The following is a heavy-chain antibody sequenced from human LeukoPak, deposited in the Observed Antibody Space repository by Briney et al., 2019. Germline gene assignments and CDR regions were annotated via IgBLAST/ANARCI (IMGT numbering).Heavy chain of an antibody. D-gene: IGHD1-26*01. V-gene: IGHV3-74*01. Sequence: GGSLRLSCAASGLTIRTSWMHWVRQAPGKGLVWVSRIKSDGSITSYTDSVKGRFTISRDNAKNTLYLQMNSLRAEDTAVYYCAREYDSGSLYNWGQGTLVTVSS. J-gene: IGHJ4*02. CDR3: AREYDSGSLYN. CDR1: GLTIRTSW. CDR2: IKSDGSIT.